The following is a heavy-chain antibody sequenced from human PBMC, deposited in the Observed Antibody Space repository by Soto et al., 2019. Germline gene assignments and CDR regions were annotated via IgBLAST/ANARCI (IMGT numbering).Heavy chain of an antibody. V-gene: IGHV3-23*01. CDR3: VRYFDWLSGGFDY. CDR2: ISGSGGST. D-gene: IGHD3-9*01. J-gene: IGHJ4*02. CDR1: GFTFSSYA. Sequence: EVQLLESGGGLVQPGGSLRLSCAASGFTFSSYAMSWVRQAPGKGLEWVSAISGSGGSTYYADSVKGRFTISRDNSKNTLYLQMNSLRAEDTAVYYGVRYFDWLSGGFDYWGQGTLVTVSS.